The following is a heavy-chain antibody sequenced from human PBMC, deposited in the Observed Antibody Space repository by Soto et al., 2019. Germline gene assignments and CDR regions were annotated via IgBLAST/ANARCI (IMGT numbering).Heavy chain of an antibody. J-gene: IGHJ4*02. CDR1: NGSISGFY. V-gene: IGHV4-59*12. CDR2: IHYSGRT. CDR3: VRVRVGIGNHFDS. D-gene: IGHD1-26*01. Sequence: QVQLQESGPGLVKPSETLSLTCSVSNGSISGFYWTWIRQPPGKILEWIGYIHYSGRTDYNPSLTSRATMSVDTSKNQFSLNLKSITAADTAVYYCVRVRVGIGNHFDSWGRGTLVTVSS.